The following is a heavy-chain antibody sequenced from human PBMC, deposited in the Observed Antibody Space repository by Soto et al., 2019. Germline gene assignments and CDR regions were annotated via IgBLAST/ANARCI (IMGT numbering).Heavy chain of an antibody. CDR2: ISYDGSNK. CDR1: GFTFSSYG. J-gene: IGHJ3*02. V-gene: IGHV3-30*18. CDR3: AKLLTQSAFDI. D-gene: IGHD3-9*01. Sequence: GGSLRLSCAASGFTFSSYGMHWVRQAPGKGLEWVAVISYDGSNKYYADSVKSRFTISRDNSKNTLYLQMNSLRAEDTAVYYCAKLLTQSAFDIWGQGTMVTVSS.